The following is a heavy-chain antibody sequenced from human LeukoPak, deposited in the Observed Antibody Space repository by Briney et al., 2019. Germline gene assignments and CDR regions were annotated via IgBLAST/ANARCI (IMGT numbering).Heavy chain of an antibody. J-gene: IGHJ4*02. CDR1: GFTFSNYA. Sequence: GGSLRLSCAASGFTFSNYAMSWVRQAPGKGLEWVSGISGSDGSTYYADSVEGRFTISRDNSKNTLYLQMNSLRAEDTAVYYCARAGNTRSDYWGQGTLVTVSS. D-gene: IGHD2/OR15-2a*01. CDR2: ISGSDGST. V-gene: IGHV3-23*01. CDR3: ARAGNTRSDY.